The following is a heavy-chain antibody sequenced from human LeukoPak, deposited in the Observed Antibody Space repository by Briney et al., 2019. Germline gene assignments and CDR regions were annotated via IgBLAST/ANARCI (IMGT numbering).Heavy chain of an antibody. CDR2: INHSGST. J-gene: IGHJ2*01. Sequence: PSETLSLTCAVYGGSFSGYYWSWIRQPPGKGLEWIGEINHSGSTNYNPSLKSRVTISVDTSKNQFSLKLSSVTAADTVVYYCARYSYGYTVYWYFDLWGRGTLVTVSS. CDR3: ARYSYGYTVYWYFDL. V-gene: IGHV4-34*01. D-gene: IGHD5-18*01. CDR1: GGSFSGYY.